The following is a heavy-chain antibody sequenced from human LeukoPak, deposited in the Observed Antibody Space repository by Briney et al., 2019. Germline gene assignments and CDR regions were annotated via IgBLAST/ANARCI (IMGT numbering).Heavy chain of an antibody. CDR1: GFTFNTYA. Sequence: PGGSLRLSCAASGFTFNTYAMSWVRQAPGKGLEWVSGISGSGGSTSYADSVKGRFTISRDNSKNALYLQMNSLRAEDTAVYYCGKDVRDHYDSSGYHPYDYWGQGTLVTVSS. CDR2: ISGSGGST. V-gene: IGHV3-23*01. CDR3: GKDVRDHYDSSGYHPYDY. D-gene: IGHD3-22*01. J-gene: IGHJ4*02.